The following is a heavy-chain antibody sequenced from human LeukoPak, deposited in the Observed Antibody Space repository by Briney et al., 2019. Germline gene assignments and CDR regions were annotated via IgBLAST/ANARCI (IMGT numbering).Heavy chain of an antibody. D-gene: IGHD2-21*02. CDR3: AKGKMTAFLNWFDP. V-gene: IGHV3-33*06. Sequence: GGSLRLSCAASGFTFSSYGMHWVRQAPGKGLEWVAVIWYDGSNKYYADSVKGRFAMSRDNSKNILYLQMSSLRAEDTAVYYCAKGKMTAFLNWFDPWGQGTLVTVSS. CDR2: IWYDGSNK. J-gene: IGHJ5*02. CDR1: GFTFSSYG.